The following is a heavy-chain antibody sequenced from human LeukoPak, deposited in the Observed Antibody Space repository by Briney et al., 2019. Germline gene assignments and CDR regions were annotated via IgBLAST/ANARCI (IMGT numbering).Heavy chain of an antibody. D-gene: IGHD6-13*01. J-gene: IGHJ4*02. V-gene: IGHV1-24*01. CDR2: FDPEDGET. CDR3: ATDQRYGSIAAAVY. CDR1: GYTLTELS. Sequence: ASVKVSCKVSGYTLTELSMHWVRQAPGKGLEWMGGFDPEDGETIYAQKFQGRVTMTEDTSTDTAYMELSSLRSEDTAVYYCATDQRYGSIAAAVYWGQGTLVTVSS.